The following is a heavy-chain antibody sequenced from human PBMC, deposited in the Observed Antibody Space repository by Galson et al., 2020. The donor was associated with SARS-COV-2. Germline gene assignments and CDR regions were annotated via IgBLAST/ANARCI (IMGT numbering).Heavy chain of an antibody. V-gene: IGHV5-51*01. CDR3: ARQITSFGTNDY. CDR2: IYPGDSDT. J-gene: IGHJ4*01. Sequence: GESLKISCKGSGYSFTNQWIAWVRQMPGRDLEWMGIIYPGDSDTRYSPSFQGQVTISADKSINTAYLQWSSLKASDTAVYYCARQITSFGTNDYWGHGTLVTVSS. CDR1: GYSFTNQW. D-gene: IGHD1-1*01.